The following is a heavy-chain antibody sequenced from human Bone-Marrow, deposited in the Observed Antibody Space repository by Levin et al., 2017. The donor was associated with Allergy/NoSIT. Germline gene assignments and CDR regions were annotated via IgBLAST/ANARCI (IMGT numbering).Heavy chain of an antibody. CDR1: GLRFSDYW. J-gene: IGHJ6*02. CDR3: AKGHCSSNSCFRFGLDV. CDR2: ISSTGSGR. D-gene: IGHD2-2*01. Sequence: SGGSLRLSCAASGLRFSDYWMSWIRQAPGKGLEWVSYISSTGSGRYYADSVRGRVTISRDNAKNSLYLQMNSLRAEDTAVYYCAKGHCSSNSCFRFGLDVWGQGTTVTVSS. V-gene: IGHV3-11*01.